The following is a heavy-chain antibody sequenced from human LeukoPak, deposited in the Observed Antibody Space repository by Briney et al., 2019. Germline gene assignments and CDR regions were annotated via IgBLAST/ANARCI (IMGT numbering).Heavy chain of an antibody. V-gene: IGHV4-34*01. Sequence: GSLRLSCAASGFTFSSYAMHWLRQPPGKGLEWIGEINHSGSTNYNPSLKSRVTISVDTSKNQFSLKLSSVTAADTAVYYCAREGDYYDSSGYGYWGQGTLVTVSS. CDR1: GFTFSSYA. D-gene: IGHD3-22*01. CDR3: AREGDYYDSSGYGY. J-gene: IGHJ4*02. CDR2: INHSGST.